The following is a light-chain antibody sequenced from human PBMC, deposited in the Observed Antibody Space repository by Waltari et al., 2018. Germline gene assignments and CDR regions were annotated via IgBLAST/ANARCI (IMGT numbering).Light chain of an antibody. V-gene: IGLV3-19*01. CDR3: SSRNGGASQVV. Sequence: SSELTQDPAVSVALGQTIRITCQGDTLRTSYARWYQVKPGQAPLLVMYGKDKRPSGNPARIAGSSSGTTSSLTITGAQAEDEADYYCSSRNGGASQVVFAGGTKVTVL. J-gene: IGLJ2*01. CDR1: TLRTSY. CDR2: GKD.